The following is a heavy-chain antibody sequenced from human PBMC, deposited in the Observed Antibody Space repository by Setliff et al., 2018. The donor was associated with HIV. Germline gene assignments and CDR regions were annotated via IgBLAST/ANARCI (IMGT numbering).Heavy chain of an antibody. CDR3: ARILGAAPSDWFDP. D-gene: IGHD7-27*01. J-gene: IGHJ5*02. V-gene: IGHV2-5*02. Sequence: GSVPTLVNPTQTLTLTCTFSGFSLSTSGVGVGWIRQPPGKALEWLALIYWDDDKMYRHSLRSRLTISKDTFKNQVVLTMTNMDPMDTGTYYCARILGAAPSDWFDPWGQGTLVTVSS. CDR1: GFSLSTSGVG. CDR2: IYWDDDK.